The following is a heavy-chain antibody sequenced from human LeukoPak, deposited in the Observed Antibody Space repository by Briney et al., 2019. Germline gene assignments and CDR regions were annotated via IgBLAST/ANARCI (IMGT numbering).Heavy chain of an antibody. Sequence: SETLSLTCTVSGGSISSYHWSWIRQPAGKGLEWIGRINTSGSTNYNPSLKSRVTMSVDTSKNHFSLNLSSVTAADTAVYFCAREPQQRGFDYWGQGTLVTVSS. CDR3: AREPQQRGFDY. V-gene: IGHV4-4*07. D-gene: IGHD6-13*01. CDR2: INTSGST. CDR1: GGSISSYH. J-gene: IGHJ4*02.